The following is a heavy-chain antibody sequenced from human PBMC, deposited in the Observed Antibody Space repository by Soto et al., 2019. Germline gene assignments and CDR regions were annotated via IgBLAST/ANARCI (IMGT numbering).Heavy chain of an antibody. J-gene: IGHJ6*02. V-gene: IGHV4-59*01. D-gene: IGHD6-13*01. CDR1: GGFISIYY. Sequence: SGTLCLTGSVSGGFISIYYWSWVRQPPGKGPEWIGSIYYTASTGHNPSLKSRVTISVDKSKSHFNLYQSSVTAADTAMYYCEIGGYSSSRYAMDVWGRGTTVTVSS. CDR3: EIGGYSSSRYAMDV. CDR2: IYYTAST.